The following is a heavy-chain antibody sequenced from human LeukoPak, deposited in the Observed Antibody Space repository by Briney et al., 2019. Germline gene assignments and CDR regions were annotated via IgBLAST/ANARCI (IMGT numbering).Heavy chain of an antibody. J-gene: IGHJ3*02. D-gene: IGHD6-13*01. CDR2: IYSGGST. CDR1: GFTVSSNY. CDR3: ARDSSSWDAFDI. V-gene: IGHV3-66*01. Sequence: PGGSLRLSCAASGFTVSSNYISWVRQAPGKGLEWVSVIYSGGSTYYADSVKGRFTISRDNSKNTLYLQMNSLRAEDTAVYYCARDSSSWDAFDIWSQGTMVTVSS.